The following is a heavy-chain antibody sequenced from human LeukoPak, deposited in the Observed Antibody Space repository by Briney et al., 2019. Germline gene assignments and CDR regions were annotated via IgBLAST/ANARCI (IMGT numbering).Heavy chain of an antibody. D-gene: IGHD6-19*01. J-gene: IGHJ4*02. CDR1: GFSFDDYA. CDR2: ITGDGGRT. V-gene: IGHV3-43*02. Sequence: GGSLRLSCEASGFSFDDYAMHWVRQAPGKGLEWVSLITGDGGRTYFADSVKGRFTISRDNSKNSPYLQMNSLRTEDTAFYYCAREGPIAVAGYFDYWGQGTLVTVSS. CDR3: AREGPIAVAGYFDY.